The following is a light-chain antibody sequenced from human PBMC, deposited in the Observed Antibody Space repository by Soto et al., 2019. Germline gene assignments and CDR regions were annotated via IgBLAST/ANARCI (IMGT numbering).Light chain of an antibody. CDR3: SSSAGINNLRI. CDR2: DVT. J-gene: IGLJ2*01. V-gene: IGLV2-8*01. CDR1: SSDIGGYNY. Sequence: QSVLTQPPSASGSPGQSVTISCTGTSSDIGGYNYVSWYQQHPGKAPQVLIFDVTNRPAGVPDRFSGSKSGNTASLTVSGLQAEEEAVYYCSSSAGINNLRIFGGGTKLTVL.